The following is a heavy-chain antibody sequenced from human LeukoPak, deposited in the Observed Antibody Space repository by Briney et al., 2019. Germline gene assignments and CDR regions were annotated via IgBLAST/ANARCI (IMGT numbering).Heavy chain of an antibody. D-gene: IGHD2-21*02. CDR2: ISSSGSTI. Sequence: GGSLRLSCAASGFTFSSYEMNWVRQAPGKGLEWVLYISSSGSTIYYADSVKGRFTISRDNAKNSLYLQMNSLRAEDTAVYYCARDSIVVVTAIPWRNAFDIWGQGTMVTVSS. CDR3: ARDSIVVVTAIPWRNAFDI. CDR1: GFTFSSYE. J-gene: IGHJ3*02. V-gene: IGHV3-48*03.